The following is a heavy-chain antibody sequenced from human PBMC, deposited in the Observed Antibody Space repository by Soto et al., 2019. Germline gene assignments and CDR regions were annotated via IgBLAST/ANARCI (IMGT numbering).Heavy chain of an antibody. CDR1: GFTFSSYW. D-gene: IGHD6-13*01. J-gene: IGHJ5*02. CDR3: ARDLGAAGSWYDPPQRDRKNWFDP. CDR2: INSDGSST. Sequence: GGSLRLSCAASGFTFSSYWMHWVRQAPGKGLVWVSRINSDGSSTSYADSVKGRFTISRDNAKNTLYLQMNSLRAEDTAVYYCARDLGAAGSWYDPPQRDRKNWFDPWGQGTLVTVSS. V-gene: IGHV3-74*01.